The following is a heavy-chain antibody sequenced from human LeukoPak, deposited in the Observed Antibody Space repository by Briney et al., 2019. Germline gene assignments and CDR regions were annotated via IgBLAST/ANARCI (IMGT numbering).Heavy chain of an antibody. Sequence: PSQTLSLTCTVSGGSISSGGYYWSWIRQHPGKGLEWIGYIYYSGSTYYNPSLKSRVTISVDTSKNQFSLKLSSVTAADTAVYYCAREGHYSDYYYGMDVWGQGTAVTVSS. CDR3: AREGHYSDYYYGMDV. V-gene: IGHV4-31*03. CDR2: IYYSGST. J-gene: IGHJ6*02. CDR1: GGSISSGGYY. D-gene: IGHD4-4*01.